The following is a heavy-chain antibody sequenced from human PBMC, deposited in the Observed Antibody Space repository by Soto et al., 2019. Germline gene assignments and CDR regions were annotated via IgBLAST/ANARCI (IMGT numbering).Heavy chain of an antibody. D-gene: IGHD3-3*01. Sequence: SETLSLTCAVYGGSFSGYYWSWIRQPPGKGLEWIGEINHSGSTNYNPSLKSRVTISVDTSKNQFSLKLSSVTAADTAVYYCARGRSLYYDFWSGYYEDYWGQGTLVTVSS. CDR1: GGSFSGYY. CDR2: INHSGST. V-gene: IGHV4-34*01. J-gene: IGHJ4*02. CDR3: ARGRSLYYDFWSGYYEDY.